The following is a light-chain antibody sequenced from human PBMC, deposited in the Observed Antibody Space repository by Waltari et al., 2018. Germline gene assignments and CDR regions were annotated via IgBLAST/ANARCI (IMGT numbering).Light chain of an antibody. CDR1: QNVSSF. V-gene: IGKV3-11*01. CDR3: QQRSNWYA. J-gene: IGKJ2*01. Sequence: EIVLTQSPATLALSPGEKATLSCRASQNVSSFLACYQQKRGQAPRLLIYDTTHTATGIPARFSGSGSGTDFTITISSLEPEDFAVYYCQQRSNWYAYGQGTNLEIK. CDR2: DTT.